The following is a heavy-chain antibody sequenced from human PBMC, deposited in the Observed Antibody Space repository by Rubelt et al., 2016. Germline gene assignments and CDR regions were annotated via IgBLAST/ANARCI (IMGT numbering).Heavy chain of an antibody. CDR2: VSAYNGAP. CDR3: ARGGTSEVVELDDY. D-gene: IGHD2-2*01. V-gene: IGHV1-18*01. Sequence: HVQLVQSGAEVKKPGASVQVACKASGYAFTGYGISWVRQAPGQGLEWMGWVSAYNGAPKYAWKVQERVTMTTDASTSTADMELRRLSSDDTAVYYCARGGTSEVVELDDYWGQGTLVTVSS. CDR1: GYAFTGYG. J-gene: IGHJ4*02.